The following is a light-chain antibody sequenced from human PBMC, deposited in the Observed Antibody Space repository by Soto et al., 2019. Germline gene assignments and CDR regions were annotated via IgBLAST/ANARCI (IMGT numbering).Light chain of an antibody. CDR1: QTVSSSY. CDR3: QQRSNWPPT. J-gene: IGKJ3*01. CDR2: GAS. V-gene: IGKV3D-20*02. Sequence: EIVLTQSPGTLSLSPGERATLSGRASQTVSSSYLAWYQQKPGQAPILLIYGASSRATGFPDRFSGSGSGTDFTLTISRLEPEDFAVYYCQQRSNWPPTFGPGTKVDIK.